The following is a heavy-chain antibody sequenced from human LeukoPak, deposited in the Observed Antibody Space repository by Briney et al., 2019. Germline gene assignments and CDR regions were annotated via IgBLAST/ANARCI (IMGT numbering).Heavy chain of an antibody. CDR1: GFSFSTYW. Sequence: GGSLRLSCAASGFSFSTYWMSWVRQAPGKGLEWVANIKEDGSEKYYVDSVKGRFTISRDNAKNSLYLQMNSLRDEDTAVYYCARQKVGATTLFDVWGKGTTVTVSS. D-gene: IGHD1-26*01. CDR3: ARQKVGATTLFDV. V-gene: IGHV3-7*01. CDR2: IKEDGSEK. J-gene: IGHJ6*04.